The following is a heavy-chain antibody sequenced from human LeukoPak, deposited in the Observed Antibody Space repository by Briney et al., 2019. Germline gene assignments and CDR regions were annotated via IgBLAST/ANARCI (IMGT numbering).Heavy chain of an antibody. Sequence: GESLRLSCAASGFTVSSNDMSWVRQAPGKGLVWVSRINSDGSSTKYADSVKGRFTISRDNAKNTLYVQMNNLRAEDTAVYYCARVDPKAPGDYSWGRGTLVTVSS. CDR2: INSDGSST. CDR1: GFTVSSND. CDR3: ARVDPKAPGDYS. J-gene: IGHJ4*02. D-gene: IGHD2-2*03. V-gene: IGHV3-74*03.